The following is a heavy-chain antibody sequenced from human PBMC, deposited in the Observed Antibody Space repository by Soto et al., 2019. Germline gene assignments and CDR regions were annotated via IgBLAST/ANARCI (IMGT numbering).Heavy chain of an antibody. D-gene: IGHD4-4*01. CDR2: TYYRSKWYN. Sequence: SQTLSLTCAISGDSVSSNSAAWNWIRQSPSRGLEWLGRTYYRSKWYNDYAVSVKSRITINPDTSKNQFPLQLNSVTPEDTAVYYCARGVGDYSNYVAGGGPRAGSSDPNWFDPWGQGTLVTVSS. CDR3: ARGVGDYSNYVAGGGPRAGSSDPNWFDP. CDR1: GDSVSSNSAA. V-gene: IGHV6-1*01. J-gene: IGHJ5*02.